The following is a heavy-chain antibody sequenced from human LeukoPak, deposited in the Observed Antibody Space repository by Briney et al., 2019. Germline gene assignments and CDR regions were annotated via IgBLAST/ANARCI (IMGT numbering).Heavy chain of an antibody. CDR1: GFTFSSYA. J-gene: IGHJ4*02. D-gene: IGHD6-19*01. CDR3: ARGPISGWSADY. Sequence: GGSLRLSCAASGFTFSSYAMHWVRQAPGKGLEWVAVISYDGGNKYYADSVKGRFTLSRDNAKNSLYLQMNSLRDEDTAVYYCARGPISGWSADYWGQGTLVTVSS. CDR2: ISYDGGNK. V-gene: IGHV3-30-3*01.